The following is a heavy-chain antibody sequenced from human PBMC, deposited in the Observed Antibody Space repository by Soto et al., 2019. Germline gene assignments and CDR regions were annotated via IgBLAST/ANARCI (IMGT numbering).Heavy chain of an antibody. J-gene: IGHJ4*01. CDR3: ARSCSSTSCPD. Sequence: QVQLVQSGAEVKKPGASVKVSCKASGYTFTSYAMHWVRQAPGQRLEWMGWINAGNGNTKYSQKFQGRVTITRDTSESTAYMELSSLSSEDTAVYYCARSCSSTSCPDWGQGTLVTVSS. V-gene: IGHV1-3*01. CDR2: INAGNGNT. D-gene: IGHD2-2*01. CDR1: GYTFTSYA.